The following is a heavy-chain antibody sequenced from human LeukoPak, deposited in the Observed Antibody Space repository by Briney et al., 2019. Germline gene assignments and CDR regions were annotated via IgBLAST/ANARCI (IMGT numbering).Heavy chain of an antibody. CDR2: INPNSGGT. CDR1: GHTFTSYG. CDR3: ARDRESLWSPIAVAGPPRY. V-gene: IGHV1-2*02. Sequence: ASVKVSCKASGHTFTSYGISWVRQAPGQGLECMGWINPNSGGTNYAQNFQGRVTMTRDTSISTAYMELSRLRSDDTAVYYCARDRESLWSPIAVAGPPRYWGQGTLVTVSS. D-gene: IGHD6-19*01. J-gene: IGHJ4*02.